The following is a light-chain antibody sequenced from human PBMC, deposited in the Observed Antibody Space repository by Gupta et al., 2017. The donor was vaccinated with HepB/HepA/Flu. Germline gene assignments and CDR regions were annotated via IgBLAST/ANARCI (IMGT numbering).Light chain of an antibody. CDR2: LGS. CDR1: QSLLHSNGYNY. J-gene: IGKJ2*01. CDR3: MQALQTPRT. Sequence: DIVMTPSSLSLPVTPGEPASISCRSSQSLLHSNGYNYLDWYLQKPGQSPQLVIYLGSNRASGVPDRFSGSGSGTDFTLKISRVEAEDVGVYYCMQALQTPRTFGQGTKLEIE. V-gene: IGKV2-28*01.